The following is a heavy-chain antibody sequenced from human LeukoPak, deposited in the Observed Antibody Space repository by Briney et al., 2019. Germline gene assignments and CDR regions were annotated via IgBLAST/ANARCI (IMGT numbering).Heavy chain of an antibody. V-gene: IGHV4-39*07. CDR1: GGSISSSSYY. J-gene: IGHJ3*02. D-gene: IGHD1-7*01. CDR2: IYYSGST. CDR3: ARGYNWNYSGPAFDI. Sequence: NSSETLSLTCTVSGGSISSSSYYWGWIRQPPGKGLEWIGSIYYSGSTYYNPSLKSRVTISVDTSKNQFSLKLSSVTAADTAVYYCARGYNWNYSGPAFDIWGQGTMVTVSS.